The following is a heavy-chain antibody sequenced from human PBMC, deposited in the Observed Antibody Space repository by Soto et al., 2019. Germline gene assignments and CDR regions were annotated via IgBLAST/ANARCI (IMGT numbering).Heavy chain of an antibody. J-gene: IGHJ4*02. D-gene: IGHD2-15*01. Sequence: QVQLVQSGAEEKKPGASVKVSCKASGYTFTSYAMHWVRQAPGQRLEWMGWINAGNGNTKYSQKFQARVTLTGDTSASTADMELCSLGTEDTAVYYCARIESGGADDWGQRTLLTVSS. CDR1: GYTFTSYA. V-gene: IGHV1-3*05. CDR2: INAGNGNT. CDR3: ARIESGGADD.